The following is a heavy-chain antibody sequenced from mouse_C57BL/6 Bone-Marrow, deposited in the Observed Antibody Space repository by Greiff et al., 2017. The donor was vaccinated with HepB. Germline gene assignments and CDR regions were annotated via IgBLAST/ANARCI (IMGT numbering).Heavy chain of an antibody. CDR1: GFTFSSYT. V-gene: IGHV5-9*01. CDR2: ISGGGGNT. D-gene: IGHD1-1*01. Sequence: EVMLVESGGGLVKPGGSLKLSCAASGFTFSSYTMSWVRQTPEKRLEWVATISGGGGNTYYPDSVKGRFTISRDNAKNTLYLQMSSLRSEDTALYYCARQSDDGSSGFAYWGQGTLVTVSA. J-gene: IGHJ3*01. CDR3: ARQSDDGSSGFAY.